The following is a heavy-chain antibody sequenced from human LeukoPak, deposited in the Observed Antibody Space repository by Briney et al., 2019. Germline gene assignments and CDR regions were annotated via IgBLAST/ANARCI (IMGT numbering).Heavy chain of an antibody. J-gene: IGHJ5*02. V-gene: IGHV3-48*01. Sequence: PGGSLRLSCAASGFTFNTYTMNWVRQAPGKGLEWVSYISGSSGIIDYADSVRGRFTISRDNAKNSLYLQMNSLRAEDTAVYYCASPALGQVTMKPWGQGTLVTVSS. D-gene: IGHD3-22*01. CDR3: ASPALGQVTMKP. CDR2: ISGSSGII. CDR1: GFTFNTYT.